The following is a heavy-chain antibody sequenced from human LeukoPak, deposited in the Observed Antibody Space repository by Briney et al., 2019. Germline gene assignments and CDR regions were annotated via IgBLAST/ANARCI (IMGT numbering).Heavy chain of an antibody. J-gene: IGHJ6*02. CDR2: IYYSGST. D-gene: IGHD2-2*02. CDR3: ARGDIVVVPATILPYYYYYGMDV. Sequence: SQTLSLTCTVSGGSISSGGYSWSWIRQHPGKGLEWIGYIYYSGSTYYNPSLKSRVTISVDTSKNQFSLKLSSVTAADTAVYYCARGDIVVVPATILPYYYYYGMDVWGQGTTVTVSS. V-gene: IGHV4-31*03. CDR1: GGSISSGGYS.